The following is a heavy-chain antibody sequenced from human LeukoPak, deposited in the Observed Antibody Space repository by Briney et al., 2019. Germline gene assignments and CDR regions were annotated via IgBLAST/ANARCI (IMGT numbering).Heavy chain of an antibody. V-gene: IGHV4-59*12. Sequence: SETLSLTCTVSGGSISSYYWSWIRQPPGKGLEWIGDIYYSGSTNYNPSLESRVTISVDTSKNQFSLKLSSVTAADTAVYYCAREVVVTMRTQYYFDYWGQGTLVTVSS. CDR1: GGSISSYY. D-gene: IGHD3-22*01. CDR3: AREVVVTMRTQYYFDY. CDR2: IYYSGST. J-gene: IGHJ4*02.